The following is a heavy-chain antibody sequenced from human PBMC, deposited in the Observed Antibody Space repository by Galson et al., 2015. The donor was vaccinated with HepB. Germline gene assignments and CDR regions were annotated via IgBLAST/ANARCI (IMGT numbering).Heavy chain of an antibody. Sequence: SVKVSCKASGGTFSSYAISWVRQAPGQGLEWMGGIIPIFGTANYAQKFQGRVTITADESTSTAYMELSSLRSEDTAVYYCARRSTDDFWSGYDDYWGQGTLVTVSS. CDR1: GGTFSSYA. CDR3: ARRSTDDFWSGYDDY. D-gene: IGHD3-3*01. J-gene: IGHJ4*02. V-gene: IGHV1-69*13. CDR2: IIPIFGTA.